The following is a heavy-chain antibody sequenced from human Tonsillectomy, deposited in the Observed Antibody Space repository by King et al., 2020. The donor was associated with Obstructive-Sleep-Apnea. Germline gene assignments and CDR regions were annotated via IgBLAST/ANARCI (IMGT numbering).Heavy chain of an antibody. Sequence: VQLQESGPGLAKPSETLSLTCTVSGGSISSHYWSWIRQPAGKGLEWIGRIHASGPTNYNPSLKSRCTMSLDTSKNHLSLNLSSVTAADTAMYFCTRDQEGSSLLYNWFDPWGQGTLVTVSS. CDR2: IHASGPT. J-gene: IGHJ5*02. D-gene: IGHD6-13*01. CDR1: GGSISSHY. V-gene: IGHV4-4*07. CDR3: TRDQEGSSLLYNWFDP.